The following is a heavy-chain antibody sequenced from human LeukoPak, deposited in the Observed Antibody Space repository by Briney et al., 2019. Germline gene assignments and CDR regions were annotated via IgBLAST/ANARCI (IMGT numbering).Heavy chain of an antibody. CDR1: GFTFSSYS. D-gene: IGHD3-10*01. CDR2: ISSSGSTI. J-gene: IGHJ4*02. Sequence: GGSLRLSCAASGFTFSSYSMNWVRQAPGKGLEWVSYISSSGSTIYYADSVKGRFTISRDNAKNSLYLQMNSLRAEDTAVYYCARPRGNSGSYYLSQYYFDYWGQGTLVTVSS. V-gene: IGHV3-48*04. CDR3: ARPRGNSGSYYLSQYYFDY.